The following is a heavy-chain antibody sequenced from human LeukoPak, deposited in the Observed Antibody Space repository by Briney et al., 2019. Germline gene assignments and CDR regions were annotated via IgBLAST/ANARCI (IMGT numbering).Heavy chain of an antibody. V-gene: IGHV1-8*01. CDR1: GYTFTSYD. J-gene: IGHJ6*02. Sequence: GASVKVSCKASGYTFTSYDINWVRQATGQGLEWMGWMNPNSGNTGYAQKFQGRVTMTRNTSISAAYMELSSLRSEDTAVYYCARGCRWFGEVSDCYYGMDVWGQGTTVTVSS. D-gene: IGHD3-10*01. CDR2: MNPNSGNT. CDR3: ARGCRWFGEVSDCYYGMDV.